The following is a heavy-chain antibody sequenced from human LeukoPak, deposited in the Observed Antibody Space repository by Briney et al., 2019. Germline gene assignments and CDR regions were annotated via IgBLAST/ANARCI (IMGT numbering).Heavy chain of an antibody. D-gene: IGHD4-23*01. Sequence: KPSETLSLTCAVYGGSFSGYYWSWIRQPPGKGLEWIGEINHSGSTNYNPSLKSRVTISVDTSKNQFSLKLSSVTAADTAVYYCARGGVFTWLMRNSWFDYWGREPWSPSPQ. V-gene: IGHV4-34*01. CDR2: INHSGST. CDR1: GGSFSGYY. J-gene: IGHJ4*02. CDR3: ARGGVFTWLMRNSWFDY.